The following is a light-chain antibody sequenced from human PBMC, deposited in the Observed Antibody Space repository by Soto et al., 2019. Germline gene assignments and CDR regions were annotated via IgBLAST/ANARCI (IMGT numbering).Light chain of an antibody. CDR3: SSYTAGGTI. J-gene: IGLJ1*01. CDR1: SSDVGAYDY. CDR2: EVS. Sequence: QSVLTQPPSASGSPGQSVTISCTGTSSDVGAYDYVCWYQQLPGKAPKLMISEVSNRPSGVSNRFSGSKSGNTASLTISGLQAEDEADYYCSSYTAGGTIFGTGTKLTVL. V-gene: IGLV2-14*01.